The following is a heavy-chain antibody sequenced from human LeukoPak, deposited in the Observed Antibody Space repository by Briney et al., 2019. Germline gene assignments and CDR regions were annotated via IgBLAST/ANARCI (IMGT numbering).Heavy chain of an antibody. CDR1: GGSISSYY. V-gene: IGHV4-59*01. CDR3: AILNDGYSSGWYRVDGMDV. J-gene: IGHJ6*02. D-gene: IGHD6-19*01. Sequence: SETLSLTCTVSGGSISSYYWNWIRQPPGKGLEWIGYIYYSGSTNYNTSLKSRVIISIDTSKNQISLKLTSVTAADTAVYYCAILNDGYSSGWYRVDGMDVWGQGTTVTVSS. CDR2: IYYSGST.